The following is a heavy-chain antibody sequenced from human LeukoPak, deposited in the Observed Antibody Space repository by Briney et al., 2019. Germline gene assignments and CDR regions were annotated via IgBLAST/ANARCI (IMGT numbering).Heavy chain of an antibody. D-gene: IGHD2/OR15-2a*01. CDR1: GYSFTTLS. Sequence: GASVKVSCKASGYSFTTLSICWVRQASGQGLEWMGWVSSSTGNPTYAQDFTGRFVFSVDTSVTTAYLRINNLKAEDTAVYYCARDARMDYWGQGTLVTVSS. CDR2: VSSSTGNP. V-gene: IGHV7-4-1*02. J-gene: IGHJ4*02. CDR3: ARDARMDY.